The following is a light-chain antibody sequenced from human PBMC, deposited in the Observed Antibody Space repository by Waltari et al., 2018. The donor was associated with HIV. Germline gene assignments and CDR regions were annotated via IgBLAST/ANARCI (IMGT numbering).Light chain of an antibody. J-gene: IGLJ2*01. Sequence: QSALTQPPSASGSPGQSVTISCTGKTSDVGSYNYVSWYQHHPGKAPKLLIYEDFKRPSGVPDRFSGSKSGNTASLTVSGLQAEDEADYYCTSYAGRNTFVFGGGTKLTVL. CDR1: TSDVGSYNY. CDR3: TSYAGRNTFV. CDR2: EDF. V-gene: IGLV2-8*01.